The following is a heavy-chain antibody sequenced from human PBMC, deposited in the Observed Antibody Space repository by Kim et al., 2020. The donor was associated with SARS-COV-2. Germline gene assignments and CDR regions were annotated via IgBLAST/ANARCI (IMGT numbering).Heavy chain of an antibody. CDR1: GGSISSSSYY. V-gene: IGHV4-39*01. D-gene: IGHD2-2*02. Sequence: SETLSLTCTVSGGSISSSSYYWGWIRQPPGKGLEWIGSIYYSGSTYYNPSLKSRVTISVDTSKNQFSLKLSSVTAADTAVYYCARHWGERYQLLYYSYYYYGMDVWGQGTTVTVSS. CDR3: ARHWGERYQLLYYSYYYYGMDV. J-gene: IGHJ6*02. CDR2: IYYSGST.